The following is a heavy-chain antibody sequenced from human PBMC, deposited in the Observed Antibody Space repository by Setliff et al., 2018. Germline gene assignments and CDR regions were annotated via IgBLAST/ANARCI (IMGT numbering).Heavy chain of an antibody. CDR3: RVWVDMIEVDS. D-gene: IGHD3-22*01. CDR1: GASFSGTY. J-gene: IGHJ4*02. CDR2: INHSGSP. V-gene: IGHV4-34*01. Sequence: PSETLFLTCAVYGASFSGTYCSWIRQSPGKGLEWIGEINHTGSPNWIGEINHSGSPNYNPSLKSRVTMSVDTSKNQFSLKLTSVTAADTAVYYCRVWVDMIEVDSWAQGTLVTVSS.